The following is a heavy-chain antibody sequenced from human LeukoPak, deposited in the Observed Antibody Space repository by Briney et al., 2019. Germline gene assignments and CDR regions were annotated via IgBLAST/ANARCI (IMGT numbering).Heavy chain of an antibody. CDR2: IYYSGST. V-gene: IGHV4-59*08. CDR3: ARQSRDVDAFDI. CDR1: GGSISSYH. J-gene: IGHJ3*02. Sequence: KPSETLSLTCTASGGSISSYHWSWIRQPPGKGLEWIGYIYYSGSTNYNPSLKSRVTISVDTSKNQFSLKLSSVTAADTAVYYCARQSRDVDAFDIWGQGTMVTVSS.